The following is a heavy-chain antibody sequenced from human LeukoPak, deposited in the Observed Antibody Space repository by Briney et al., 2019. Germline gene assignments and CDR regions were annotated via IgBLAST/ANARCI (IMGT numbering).Heavy chain of an antibody. CDR1: GYTFTGYY. CDR3: ATEYYYGSGSYPLGY. Sequence: ASVKVSCKASGYTFTGYYMHWVRQAPGQGREGLGWINAGNGNTKYSQKFQGRVTITRDTSASTAYMELSSLRSEDTAVYYCATEYYYGSGSYPLGYWGQGTLVTVSS. J-gene: IGHJ4*02. V-gene: IGHV1-3*01. CDR2: INAGNGNT. D-gene: IGHD3-10*01.